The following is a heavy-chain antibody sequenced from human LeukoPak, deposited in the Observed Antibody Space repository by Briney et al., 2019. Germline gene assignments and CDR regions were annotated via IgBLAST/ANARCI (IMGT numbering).Heavy chain of an antibody. CDR2: IRSKAYGGTT. V-gene: IGHV3-49*03. J-gene: IGHJ4*02. CDR3: TRATTATIGIFDY. D-gene: IGHD4-17*01. CDR1: GFTFGDYA. Sequence: GGSLRLSCTASGFTFGDYAMSWFRQAPGKGLEWVGFIRSKAYGGTTEYAASVKGRFTISRDDSKSIAYLQMNSLKTEDTAVYYCTRATTATIGIFDYWGQGTLVTVSS.